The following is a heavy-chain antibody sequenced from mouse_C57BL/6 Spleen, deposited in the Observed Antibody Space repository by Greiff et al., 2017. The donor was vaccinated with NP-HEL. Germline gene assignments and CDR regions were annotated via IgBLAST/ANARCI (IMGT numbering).Heavy chain of an antibody. J-gene: IGHJ4*01. CDR3: ARRRDSNYSYYYAMDY. CDR1: GFTFSDYY. Sequence: EVQLVESGGGLVQPGGSLKLSCAASGFTFSDYYMYWVRQTPEKRLEWVAYISNGGGSTYYPDTVKGRFTISRDNAKNTLYLQMSRLKSEDTAMYYCARRRDSNYSYYYAMDYWGQGTSVTVSS. V-gene: IGHV5-12*01. CDR2: ISNGGGST. D-gene: IGHD2-5*01.